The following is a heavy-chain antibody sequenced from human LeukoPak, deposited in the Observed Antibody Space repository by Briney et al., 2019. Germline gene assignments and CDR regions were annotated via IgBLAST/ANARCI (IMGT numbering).Heavy chain of an antibody. CDR1: GFTFSSYS. J-gene: IGHJ4*02. V-gene: IGHV3-21*01. CDR2: ISSSSSYI. D-gene: IGHD6-19*01. Sequence: PGGSLRLSCAASGFTFSSYSINWVRQAPGKGLEWVSSISSSSSYIYYADSVKGRFTISRDNAKNSLYLQMNSLRAEDTAVYYCARGSQRSIAVAGDWVYWGPGTLVTVSS. CDR3: ARGSQRSIAVAGDWVY.